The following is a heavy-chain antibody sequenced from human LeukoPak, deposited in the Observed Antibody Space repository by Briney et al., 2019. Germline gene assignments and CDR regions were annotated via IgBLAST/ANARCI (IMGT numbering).Heavy chain of an antibody. Sequence: GGSLRLSCIASGFTFGTYRMNWVRQAPGKGPEWVSTIYSDGNNIHYADSVKGRFTISRHNSKNTLYLQMNSLRAEDTAVYYCASAGGGSPTYYYYYYGMDVWGQGTTVTVSS. CDR3: ASAGGGSPTYYYYYYGMDV. CDR1: GFTFGTYR. J-gene: IGHJ6*02. D-gene: IGHD1-26*01. CDR2: IYSDGNNI. V-gene: IGHV3-21*04.